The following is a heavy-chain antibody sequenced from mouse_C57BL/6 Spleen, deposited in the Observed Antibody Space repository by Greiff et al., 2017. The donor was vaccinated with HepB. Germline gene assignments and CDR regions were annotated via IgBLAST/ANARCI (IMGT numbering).Heavy chain of an antibody. V-gene: IGHV1-80*01. D-gene: IGHD2-4*01. CDR2: IYPGDGDT. J-gene: IGHJ3*01. CDR3: ARSYDYEGIFFAY. CDR1: GYAFSSYW. Sequence: VQLQQSGAELVKPGASVKISCKASGYAFSSYWMNWVKQRPGKGLEWIGQIYPGDGDTNYNGKFKGKATLTADKSSSTAYMQLSSLTSEDSAVYFGARSYDYEGIFFAYWGQGTLVTVSA.